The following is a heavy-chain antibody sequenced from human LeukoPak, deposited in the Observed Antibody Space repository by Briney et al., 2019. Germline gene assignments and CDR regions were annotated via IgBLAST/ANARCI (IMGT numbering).Heavy chain of an antibody. Sequence: HPGGSLRLSCAASGFTVSSNYMSWVRQAPGKGLEWVSVIYSGGSTYYADSVKGRFTISRDNSKNTLYLQMNSLRAEDTAVYYCARTMGGIFGVVNWGQGTLVTVSS. J-gene: IGHJ4*02. CDR3: ARTMGGIFGVVN. CDR1: GFTVSSNY. CDR2: IYSGGST. D-gene: IGHD3-3*01. V-gene: IGHV3-66*01.